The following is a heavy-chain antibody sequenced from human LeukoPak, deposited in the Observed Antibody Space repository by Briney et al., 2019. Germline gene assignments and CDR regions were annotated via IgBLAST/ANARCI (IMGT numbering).Heavy chain of an antibody. J-gene: IGHJ4*02. Sequence: GGSLRLSCAASGFTLSSYAIHWVRQAPGKGLEWEAVISYDGSNKYYADSVKGRFTISRDNSKNTLYLQMNSLRAEDTAVYYCARGRDGYNYGGFDYWGQGTLVTVSS. CDR3: ARGRDGYNYGGFDY. CDR1: GFTLSSYA. D-gene: IGHD5-24*01. CDR2: ISYDGSNK. V-gene: IGHV3-30-3*01.